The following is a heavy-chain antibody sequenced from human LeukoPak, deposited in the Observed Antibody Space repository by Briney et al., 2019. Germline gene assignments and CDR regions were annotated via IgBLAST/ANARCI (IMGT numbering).Heavy chain of an antibody. J-gene: IGHJ6*03. CDR2: IYPGDSDT. Sequence: GESLKISCKGSGYSFTNYWIGWVRQIPGKGLEWMGIIYPGDSDTRYSPSFQGQVTIAADKSISTAYLQWSSLKASDTAMYYCARLPLNVYTSSSRDYFYYYYMDVWGKGTTVTVSS. D-gene: IGHD6-6*01. CDR1: GYSFTNYW. V-gene: IGHV5-51*01. CDR3: ARLPLNVYTSSSRDYFYYYYMDV.